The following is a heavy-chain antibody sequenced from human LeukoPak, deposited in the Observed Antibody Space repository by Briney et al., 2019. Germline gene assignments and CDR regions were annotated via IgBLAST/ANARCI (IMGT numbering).Heavy chain of an antibody. CDR3: AKEGEVPAVMYYYDSSGYNFDY. CDR1: GFTFSSYA. CDR2: ISGSGGST. Sequence: GGSLRLSCAASGFTFSSYAMSWVRQAPGKGLEWVSAISGSGGSTYYADSVKGRFTISRDNSKDTLYLQMNSLRAEDTAVYYCAKEGEVPAVMYYYDSSGYNFDYWGQGTLVTVSS. D-gene: IGHD3-22*01. J-gene: IGHJ4*02. V-gene: IGHV3-23*01.